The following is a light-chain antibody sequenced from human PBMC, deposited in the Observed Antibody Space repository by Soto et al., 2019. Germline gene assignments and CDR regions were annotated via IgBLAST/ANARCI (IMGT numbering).Light chain of an antibody. CDR3: QQYGTLIT. V-gene: IGKV3-20*01. CDR1: QGVSTYY. Sequence: EIVLTQSPGTLSLSPGERASLTCRASQGVSTYYLAWYQQKSGQAPRLLIHATSSRASGIPDRFSGSGSGTDFTLTINRLEPEDFAVYYCQQYGTLITFGQGTRLELK. CDR2: ATS. J-gene: IGKJ5*01.